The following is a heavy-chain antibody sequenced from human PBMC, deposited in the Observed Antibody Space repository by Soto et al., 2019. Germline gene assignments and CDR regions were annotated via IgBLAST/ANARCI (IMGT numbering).Heavy chain of an antibody. J-gene: IGHJ4*02. V-gene: IGHV3-30*18. CDR1: GFTFSSYG. CDR3: AKGAPKTYYYDSSGYYPFDY. D-gene: IGHD3-22*01. Sequence: QVQLVESGGGVVQPGRSLRLSCAASGFTFSSYGMHWVRQAPGKGLEWVAVISYDGSNKYYADSVKGRFTISRDNSKNTLYLQMNSLRAEDTAVYYCAKGAPKTYYYDSSGYYPFDYWGQGTLVTVSS. CDR2: ISYDGSNK.